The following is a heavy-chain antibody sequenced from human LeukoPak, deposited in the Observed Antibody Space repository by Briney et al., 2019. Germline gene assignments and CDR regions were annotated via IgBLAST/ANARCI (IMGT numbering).Heavy chain of an antibody. V-gene: IGHV4-39*07. Sequence: PSQTLSLTCTVSGGSISSGGYYWGWIRQPPGKGLEWIGSIYHSGSTYYKPSLKSRVTISVDTSKNQFSLKLSSVTAADTAVYYCARASRIDYGSGSYDHWGQGTLVTVSS. D-gene: IGHD3-10*01. CDR2: IYHSGST. J-gene: IGHJ4*02. CDR1: GGSISSGGYY. CDR3: ARASRIDYGSGSYDH.